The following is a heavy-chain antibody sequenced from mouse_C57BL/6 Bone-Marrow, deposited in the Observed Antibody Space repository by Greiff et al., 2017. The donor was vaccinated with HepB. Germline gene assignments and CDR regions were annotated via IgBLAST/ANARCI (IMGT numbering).Heavy chain of an antibody. Sequence: QVQLQQPGAELVKPGASVKLSCKASGYTFTSYWMQWVKQRPGQGLEWIGEIDPSDSDTNYNQKFKGKATLTVDTSSSTAYMQLSSLTSEDSAVYYCAGWGGYGPYYFDYWGQGTTLTVSS. J-gene: IGHJ2*01. D-gene: IGHD2-2*01. CDR3: AGWGGYGPYYFDY. CDR1: GYTFTSYW. CDR2: IDPSDSDT. V-gene: IGHV1-50*01.